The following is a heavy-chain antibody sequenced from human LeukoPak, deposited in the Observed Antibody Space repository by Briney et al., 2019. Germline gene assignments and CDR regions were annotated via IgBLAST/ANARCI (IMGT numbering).Heavy chain of an antibody. CDR1: GYTFTGYY. CDR3: ATRVVAGIPYYFDH. CDR2: MNPNSGGS. V-gene: IGHV1-2*02. J-gene: IGHJ4*02. D-gene: IGHD6-19*01. Sequence: GASVKVSCKTSGYTFTGYYMHWVRQAPGRGLEWMGWMNPNSGGSNYAQRFQGRVTMTRDTSIGTAYMELSSLRSDDTAVYYCATRVVAGIPYYFDHWGQGTLVTVSS.